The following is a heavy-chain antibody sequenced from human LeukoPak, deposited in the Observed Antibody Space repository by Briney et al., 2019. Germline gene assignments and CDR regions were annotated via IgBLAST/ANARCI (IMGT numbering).Heavy chain of an antibody. Sequence: GRSLRLSCAASGFTFSSYGMHWVRHAPGKGLEWVSSISSTSRYMYYADSVKGRFTISRDNAKNSLFLQMNSLRAEDTAVYYCARDLFEGYCTGGSCHNWGQGTLVTVSS. D-gene: IGHD2-15*01. V-gene: IGHV3-21*01. CDR2: ISSTSRYM. CDR1: GFTFSSYG. CDR3: ARDLFEGYCTGGSCHN. J-gene: IGHJ4*02.